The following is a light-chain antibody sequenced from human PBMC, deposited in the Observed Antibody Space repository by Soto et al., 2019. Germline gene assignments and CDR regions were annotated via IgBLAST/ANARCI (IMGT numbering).Light chain of an antibody. Sequence: EIVLTQSPGTLSLSPGERATLSCRASQSVSGRYLAWYQQKPGQAPRPLIYGASSRASGIPDRFSGSWSGTDFTLTISRLGAEDFAVYYCRQYGSSPWTFGEGTKVEIK. J-gene: IGKJ1*01. CDR3: RQYGSSPWT. CDR2: GAS. V-gene: IGKV3-20*01. CDR1: QSVSGRY.